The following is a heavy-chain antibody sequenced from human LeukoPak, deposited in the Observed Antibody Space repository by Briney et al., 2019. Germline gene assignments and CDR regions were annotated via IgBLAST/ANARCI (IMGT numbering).Heavy chain of an antibody. J-gene: IGHJ6*03. V-gene: IGHV4-39*07. Sequence: PSETLSLTCTVSGGSISSSSYYCGWIRQPPGKGLEWIGSIYYSGSTNYNPSLKSRVTISVDTSKNQFSLKLSSVTAADTAVYYCARAGRVSYYYYMDVWGKGTTVTVSS. D-gene: IGHD3-10*01. CDR1: GGSISSSSYY. CDR3: ARAGRVSYYYYMDV. CDR2: IYYSGST.